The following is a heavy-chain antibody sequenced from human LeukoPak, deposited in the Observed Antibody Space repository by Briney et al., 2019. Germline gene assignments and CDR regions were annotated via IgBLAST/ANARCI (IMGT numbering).Heavy chain of an antibody. CDR2: INHSGST. CDR1: GGSFSGYY. D-gene: IGHD6-6*01. J-gene: IGHJ4*02. Sequence: SETLSLTCAVSGGSFSGYYWSWIRQPPGKGLEWIGEINHSGSTKYNPSLTSRVTISEDTSKHQFSLKLSSVTAADTAVYYCARGQYSSSPVFDFWGQGTLVTVSS. V-gene: IGHV4-34*01. CDR3: ARGQYSSSPVFDF.